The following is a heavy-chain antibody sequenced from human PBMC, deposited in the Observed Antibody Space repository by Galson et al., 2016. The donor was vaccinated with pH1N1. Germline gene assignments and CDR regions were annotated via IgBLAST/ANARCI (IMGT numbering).Heavy chain of an antibody. V-gene: IGHV2-5*01. Sequence: ALVKPTQTLTLTYTFSGFSLSTSGVGVGWIRQPPGKALEWLALIYWNDDKRYSPSLKSRLTITKDTSKNQVVLTMTNMDPVDTATYYCAHSLYGDYVGWFDPWGQGTLVTVSS. CDR1: GFSLSTSGVG. CDR3: AHSLYGDYVGWFDP. J-gene: IGHJ5*02. CDR2: IYWNDDK. D-gene: IGHD4-17*01.